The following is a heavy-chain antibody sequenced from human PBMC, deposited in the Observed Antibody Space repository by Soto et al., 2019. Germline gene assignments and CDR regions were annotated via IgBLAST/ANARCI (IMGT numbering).Heavy chain of an antibody. Sequence: PGGSLRLSCAASGFTFSSYSMNWVRQAPGKGLEWVSSISSSSSYIYYADSVKGRFTISRDNAKNSLYLQMNSLRAEDTAVYYCAREAHYYDSSGYSAFDIWGQGXMVTV. CDR3: AREAHYYDSSGYSAFDI. D-gene: IGHD3-22*01. CDR2: ISSSSSYI. V-gene: IGHV3-21*01. J-gene: IGHJ3*02. CDR1: GFTFSSYS.